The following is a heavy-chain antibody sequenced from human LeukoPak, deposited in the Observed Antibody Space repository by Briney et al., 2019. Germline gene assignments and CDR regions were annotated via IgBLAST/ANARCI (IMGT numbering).Heavy chain of an antibody. CDR1: GFTFTISA. D-gene: IGHD3-22*01. CDR2: IVVGSGNT. J-gene: IGHJ6*02. V-gene: IGHV1-58*01. Sequence: SVKVSCKASGFTFTISAVQWVRQARGQRLEWIGWIVVGSGNTNYAQKFQERVTITRDMSTSTAYMELSSLRSEDTAVYYCAADLGYYDSSTYGMDVWGQGTTVTVSS. CDR3: AADLGYYDSSTYGMDV.